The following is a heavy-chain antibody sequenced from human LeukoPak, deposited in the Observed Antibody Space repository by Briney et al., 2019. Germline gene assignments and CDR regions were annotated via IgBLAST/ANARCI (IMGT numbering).Heavy chain of an antibody. CDR1: GGSISSNY. J-gene: IGHJ6*02. V-gene: IGHV4-59*01. CDR2: MYNSGST. Sequence: SETLSLTCTVSGGSISSNYWSWIRQPPGKGLEWIGYMYNSGSTSFNPSLKSRVTISVDTSKNQFSLKLSSVTAADTAVYYCAATSYYGSAYYYTMDVWGQGTTVTVSS. D-gene: IGHD3-10*01. CDR3: AATSYYGSAYYYTMDV.